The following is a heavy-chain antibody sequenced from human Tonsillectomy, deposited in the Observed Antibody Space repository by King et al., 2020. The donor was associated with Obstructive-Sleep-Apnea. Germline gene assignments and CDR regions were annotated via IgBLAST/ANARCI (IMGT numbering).Heavy chain of an antibody. CDR1: GFSFNDYY. J-gene: IGHJ4*02. V-gene: IGHV3-11*06. CDR2: INSGSSDT. CDR3: ARFMIGSAWDGGFFDY. D-gene: IGHD3-16*01. Sequence: VQLVESGGGLVKPGGSLRLCCAASGFSFNDYYMTWIRQAPGKGLECISYINSGSSDTNYADSVRGRFTISRDNAKNSLCLQMNSLRAEDTAVYYCARFMIGSAWDGGFFDYWGQGTLVTVSS.